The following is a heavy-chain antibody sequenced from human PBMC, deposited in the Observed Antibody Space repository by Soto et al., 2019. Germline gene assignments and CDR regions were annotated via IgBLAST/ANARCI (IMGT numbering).Heavy chain of an antibody. V-gene: IGHV3-74*01. Sequence: GGSLRLSCAASGFPFGDNWMHWVRQAPGKGLVWVSRISNDGSSTTYADSVRGRFTVSRDNAKNTLYLQMNSLRAEDTAVYYCAKKIYYDSSGYFGEYYYYYVMDVWGQGSTVTVSS. CDR1: GFPFGDNW. D-gene: IGHD3-22*01. CDR2: ISNDGSST. CDR3: AKKIYYDSSGYFGEYYYYYVMDV. J-gene: IGHJ6*02.